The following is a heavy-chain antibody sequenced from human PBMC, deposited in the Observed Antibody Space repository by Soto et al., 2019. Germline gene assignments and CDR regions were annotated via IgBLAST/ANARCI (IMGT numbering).Heavy chain of an antibody. V-gene: IGHV3-11*06. Sequence: GGSLRLSCAASGFTFSDYYMSWIRQAPGKGLEWVSDISGSTSYTNYADSVKGRFAISRDNAKNSLYLQMNSLRVEDTAVYYCAREDSSWYVMDYWGQGTLVTVSS. J-gene: IGHJ4*02. D-gene: IGHD6-13*01. CDR3: AREDSSWYVMDY. CDR2: ISGSTSYT. CDR1: GFTFSDYY.